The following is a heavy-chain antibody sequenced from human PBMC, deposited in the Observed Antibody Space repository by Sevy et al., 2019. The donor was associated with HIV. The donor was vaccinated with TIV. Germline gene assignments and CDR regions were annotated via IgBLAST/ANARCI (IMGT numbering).Heavy chain of an antibody. CDR3: RTDIVVQSGYSYDFSTFNPDLPHNSGADV. CDR1: GFTFRNAW. CDR2: IRNDPDGGTT. V-gene: IGHV3-15*01. Sequence: GGSLRLSCTASGFTFRNAWMTWVRQVPGKGLEWVGRIRNDPDGGTTDYAAPVGGRFTISRADSKNTLYLQMNSLETGDTAVYYCRTDIVVQSGYSYDFSTFNPDLPHNSGADVWGQGTTVTVSS. D-gene: IGHD2-21*01. J-gene: IGHJ6*02.